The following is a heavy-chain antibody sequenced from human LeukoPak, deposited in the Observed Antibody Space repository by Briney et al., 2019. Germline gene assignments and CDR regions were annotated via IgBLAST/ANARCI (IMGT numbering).Heavy chain of an antibody. CDR2: INPNSGGT. V-gene: IGHV1-2*02. CDR3: ARGNFLEWL. J-gene: IGHJ4*02. Sequence: EASVTVSHKASGYTFTDYYMHWVRQAPGQGRAWMGWINPNSGGTNYAQKFQGRVTITRDTSISTAYMELSRLRSDDTAVYYCARGNFLEWLWGQGTLVTVSS. CDR1: GYTFTDYY. D-gene: IGHD3-3*01.